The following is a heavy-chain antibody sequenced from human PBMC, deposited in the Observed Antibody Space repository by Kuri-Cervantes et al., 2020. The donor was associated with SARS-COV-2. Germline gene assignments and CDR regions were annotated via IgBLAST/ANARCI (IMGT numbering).Heavy chain of an antibody. CDR3: ATMGATTSTYYYGLDV. D-gene: IGHD1-26*01. Sequence: GGSLRLSCAASGFTFRSCSRNWIRQAPGKGLEWVAYISGGSSTMHYADSVKGRFTISRDNAKNSLYLQMNCLRHEDTAVYYCATMGATTSTYYYGLDVWGHGTTVTVSS. CDR2: ISGGSSTM. V-gene: IGHV3-48*02. J-gene: IGHJ6*02. CDR1: GFTFRSCS.